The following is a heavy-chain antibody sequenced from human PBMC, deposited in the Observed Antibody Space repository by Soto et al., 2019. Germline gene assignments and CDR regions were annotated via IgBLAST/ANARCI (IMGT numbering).Heavy chain of an antibody. V-gene: IGHV1-69*01. Sequence: QVQPVQSGAEVKKPGSSVKVSCKASGGTFSSYAISWVRQAPGQGLEWLGGIIPIFGTANYAQKYQGRVNFTADEYTSTAYMGLSCLRSEDTAVYYWAREPYYYDSSGYYYDAFDIWGQGTMVTVSS. CDR3: AREPYYYDSSGYYYDAFDI. D-gene: IGHD3-22*01. J-gene: IGHJ3*02. CDR1: GGTFSSYA. CDR2: IIPIFGTA.